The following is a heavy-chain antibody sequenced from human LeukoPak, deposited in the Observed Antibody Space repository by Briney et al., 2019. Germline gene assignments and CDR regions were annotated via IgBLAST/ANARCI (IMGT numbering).Heavy chain of an antibody. CDR1: GYTFTSYG. J-gene: IGHJ4*02. V-gene: IGHV1-18*01. D-gene: IGHD3-22*01. CDR3: ARDSITMIVVVNPPFDY. Sequence: GASVKASCKASGYTFTSYGISWVRQAPGQGLEWMGWISAYNGNTNYAQKLQGRVTMTTDTSTSTAYMELRSLRSDDTAVYYCARDSITMIVVVNPPFDYWGQGTLVTVSS. CDR2: ISAYNGNT.